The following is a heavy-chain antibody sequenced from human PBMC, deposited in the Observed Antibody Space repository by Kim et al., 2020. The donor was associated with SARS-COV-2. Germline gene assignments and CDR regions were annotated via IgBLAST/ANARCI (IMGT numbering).Heavy chain of an antibody. J-gene: IGHJ6*02. Sequence: GGSLRLSCAASGFTFSSYAMHWVRQAPGKGLEWVAVISFDGINKYYADSVKGRFTISRDNSKNTFWLQMNSLTTEDKAVYYCARAPTPRYGFDVWGQGTTVTASS. CDR2: ISFDGINK. CDR1: GFTFSSYA. D-gene: IGHD3-10*01. CDR3: ARAPTPRYGFDV. V-gene: IGHV3-30-3*01.